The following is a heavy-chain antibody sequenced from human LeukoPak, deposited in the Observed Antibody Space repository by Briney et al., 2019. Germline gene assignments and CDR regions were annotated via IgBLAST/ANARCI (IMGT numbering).Heavy chain of an antibody. CDR3: ATAPSEIGGYYPEYFRH. J-gene: IGHJ1*01. Sequence: GGSLRLSCAASGFTFSSYWMHWVRQAPGKGLVWVSRIKSDGSTNYADSVKGRFTISRDNAKNTLSLQMNSLRAEDTGVYYCATAPSEIGGYYPEYFRHWGRGTLVTVSS. CDR1: GFTFSSYW. CDR2: IKSDGST. D-gene: IGHD3-22*01. V-gene: IGHV3-74*01.